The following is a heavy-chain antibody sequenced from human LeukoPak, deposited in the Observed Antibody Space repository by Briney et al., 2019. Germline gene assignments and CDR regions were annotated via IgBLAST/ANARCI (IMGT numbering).Heavy chain of an antibody. V-gene: IGHV4-38-2*02. CDR3: ARGGDTSGHYYFEYFHH. CDR1: GYSICSGYY. D-gene: IGHD3-22*01. J-gene: IGHJ1*01. Sequence: PSETLSLTCTVSGYSICSGYYWGWIRQPPGKGLEWIGSFYHSGTTYYNPSLKSRVTILVDTSKNHFSLKLSSVTAADTAVYYCARGGDTSGHYYFEYFHHWGQGTLVAVSS. CDR2: FYHSGTT.